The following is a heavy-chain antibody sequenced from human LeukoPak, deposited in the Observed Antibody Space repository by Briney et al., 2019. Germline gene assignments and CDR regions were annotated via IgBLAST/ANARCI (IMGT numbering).Heavy chain of an antibody. J-gene: IGHJ4*02. CDR3: ARGSRASGYYGY. CDR2: IYHSGST. V-gene: IGHV4-38-2*02. CDR1: GYSISSGYY. Sequence: SETLSLTCTVSGYSISSGYYWGWIRQPPGKGLEWIGSIYHSGSTYYNPSLKSRVTISVDTSKNQFSLKLSSVTAADTAVYYCARGSRASGYYGYWGQGTLVTVSS. D-gene: IGHD3-22*01.